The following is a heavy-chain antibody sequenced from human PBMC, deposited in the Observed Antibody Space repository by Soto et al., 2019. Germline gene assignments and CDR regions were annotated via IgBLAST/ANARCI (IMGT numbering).Heavy chain of an antibody. CDR2: ISSSGSTI. Sequence: GGALRLSCAASGFTFSSYEMNWVRQAPGKWLEWVSYISSSGSTIYYADSVKGRFTISRDNAKNSLYLQMNSLRAEDTAVYYCARTENYDFWSGYSVYGMDVWGQGTTVTVSS. CDR1: GFTFSSYE. CDR3: ARTENYDFWSGYSVYGMDV. D-gene: IGHD3-3*01. J-gene: IGHJ6*02. V-gene: IGHV3-48*03.